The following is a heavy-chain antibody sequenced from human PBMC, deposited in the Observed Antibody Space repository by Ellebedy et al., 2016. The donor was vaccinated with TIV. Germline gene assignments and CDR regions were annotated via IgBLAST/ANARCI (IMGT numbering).Heavy chain of an antibody. D-gene: IGHD3-22*01. V-gene: IGHV3-48*02. CDR3: ARDTHPYYYDSSGFWGFDY. J-gene: IGHJ4*02. Sequence: GESLKISCAASGFTFSSYSMNWVRQAPGKGLEWVSYISSSSSTIYYADSVKGRFTISRDNAKNSLYLQMNSLRDEDTAVYYCARDTHPYYYDSSGFWGFDYWGQGTLVTVSS. CDR2: ISSSSSTI. CDR1: GFTFSSYS.